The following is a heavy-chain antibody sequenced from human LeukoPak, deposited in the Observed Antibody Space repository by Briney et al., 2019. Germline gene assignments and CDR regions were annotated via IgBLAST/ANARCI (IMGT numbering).Heavy chain of an antibody. Sequence: PGGSLRLSCAASGFTFSSYSMNWVRQAPGKGREWVSYISSSRNYIFYADSVKGRFTISRDNAKNSLYLQMNSLRAEDTAVYYCARDDGLTFDYWGQGTLVTVSS. J-gene: IGHJ4*02. D-gene: IGHD3/OR15-3a*01. CDR1: GFTFSSYS. V-gene: IGHV3-21*01. CDR2: ISSSRNYI. CDR3: ARDDGLTFDY.